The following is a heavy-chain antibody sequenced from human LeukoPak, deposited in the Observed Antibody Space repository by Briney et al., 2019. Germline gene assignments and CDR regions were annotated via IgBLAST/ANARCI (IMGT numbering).Heavy chain of an antibody. CDR1: GFRFTSFG. CDR3: ARDSDYSGNGNGDWFDP. V-gene: IGHV1-18*04. Sequence: GASVNVSCKASGFRFTSFGVSWVRQAPGQGLEWMGWIGNYIGVTHYAEKFEDRVTMTIDTSTTTAYMELRSLRYDDTAVYYCARDSDYSGNGNGDWFDPWGQGTVVTVSS. D-gene: IGHD4-11*01. J-gene: IGHJ5*02. CDR2: IGNYIGVT.